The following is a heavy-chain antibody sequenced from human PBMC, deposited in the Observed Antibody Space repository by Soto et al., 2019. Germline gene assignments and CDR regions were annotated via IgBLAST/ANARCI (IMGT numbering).Heavy chain of an antibody. V-gene: IGHV4-30-2*06. Sequence: AQSLSLTCTVSVGSMGYGGFSSSWIRQSPGKGLEWIGYISRLDNPYFHPSFKSRVTMSIDRSRNQFYLNLSSMTAADRAVYYCASGARYHPFDYWGQGVLVTVSS. J-gene: IGHJ4*02. CDR2: ISRLDNP. D-gene: IGHD1-26*01. CDR1: VGSMGYGGFS. CDR3: ASGARYHPFDY.